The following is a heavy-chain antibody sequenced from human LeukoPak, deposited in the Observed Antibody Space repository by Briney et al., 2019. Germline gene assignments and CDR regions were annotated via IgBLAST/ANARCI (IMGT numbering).Heavy chain of an antibody. CDR2: ISTAGSTK. Sequence: PGRSLRLSCAASGFXFSDYEINWVRQAPGKGLEWISYISTAGSTKYYAESVKGRFTISRDNAKDSLYLQMNSLRAEDTAVYFCARGGPARSWVYWGQGTLVTVSS. J-gene: IGHJ4*02. V-gene: IGHV3-48*03. CDR1: GFXFSDYE. D-gene: IGHD2-2*01. CDR3: ARGGPARSWVY.